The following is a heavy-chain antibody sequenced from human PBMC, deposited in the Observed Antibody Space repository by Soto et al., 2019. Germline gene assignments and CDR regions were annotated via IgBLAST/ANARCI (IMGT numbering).Heavy chain of an antibody. CDR2: IFSNDEK. CDR1: GFSLSNARMG. CDR3: ARTISTVVAAAGTQYYYYGMDV. D-gene: IGHD6-13*01. V-gene: IGHV2-26*01. J-gene: IGHJ6*02. Sequence: QVTLKESGPVLVKPTETLTLTCTVSGFSLSNARMGVSWIRQPPGKALEWLAHIFSNDEKSYSTSLKSRLTISKDTSKSQVVLTMTNMDPVDTATYYCARTISTVVAAAGTQYYYYGMDVWGQGTTVTVSS.